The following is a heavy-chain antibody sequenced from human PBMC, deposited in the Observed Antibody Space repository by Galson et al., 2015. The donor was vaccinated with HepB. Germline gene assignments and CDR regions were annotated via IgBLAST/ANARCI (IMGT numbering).Heavy chain of an antibody. CDR2: ISYDGSNK. CDR3: ARDRYYDSSVYSTHPDY. J-gene: IGHJ4*02. D-gene: IGHD3-22*01. V-gene: IGHV3-30*04. Sequence: SLRLSCAVSGFTFSSYAMHWVRQAPGKGLEWVAVISYDGSNKYYAESVKGRFTISRDNSKNTLYLQMNSLRAEDTAVYYCARDRYYDSSVYSTHPDYWGQGALVTVSS. CDR1: GFTFSSYA.